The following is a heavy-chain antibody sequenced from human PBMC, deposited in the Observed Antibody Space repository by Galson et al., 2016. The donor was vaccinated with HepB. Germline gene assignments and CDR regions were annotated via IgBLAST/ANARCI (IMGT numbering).Heavy chain of an antibody. CDR3: ARGDSSGWYVDY. V-gene: IGHV1-46*03. CDR1: GYTFSNNY. J-gene: IGHJ4*02. D-gene: IGHD6-19*01. Sequence: SVKVSCKASGYTFSNNYIYWVRQAPGQGLEWLGIINPNGGVTTYAQNFQGKVIMTIDTSTSTVYMEMNSLRSEDTAVYFCARGDSSGWYVDYWGLGTLVAVSS. CDR2: INPNGGVT.